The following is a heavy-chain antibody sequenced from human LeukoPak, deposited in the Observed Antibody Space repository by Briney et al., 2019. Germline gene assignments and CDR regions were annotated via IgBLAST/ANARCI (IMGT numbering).Heavy chain of an antibody. CDR1: GGSISSYY. V-gene: IGHV4-59*01. D-gene: IGHD3-3*01. J-gene: IGHJ5*02. CDR3: ARALDGEWLQQNWFDP. CDR2: IYYSGST. Sequence: SETLSLTCTVSGGSISSYYWSWIRQPPGKGLEWIGYIYYSGSTNYNPSLKSRVTISVDTSKNQFSLKLSSVTAADTAVYYCARALDGEWLQQNWFDPWGQGTLVTVSS.